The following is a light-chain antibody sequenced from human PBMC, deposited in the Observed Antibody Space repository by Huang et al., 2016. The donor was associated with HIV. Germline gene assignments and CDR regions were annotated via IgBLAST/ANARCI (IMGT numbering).Light chain of an antibody. V-gene: IGKV3-15*01. CDR1: RSVSTN. CDR3: HQYNNWLLS. J-gene: IGKJ4*01. CDR2: GSS. Sequence: EIVMTQSPATLSVSPGQRVTLSCRANRSVSTNLAWYQQRHGQAHSLLIYGSSTRAPGIPARFSGSGSGTDFSLTISSLQSEDFALYYCHQYNNWLLSFGGGTRV.